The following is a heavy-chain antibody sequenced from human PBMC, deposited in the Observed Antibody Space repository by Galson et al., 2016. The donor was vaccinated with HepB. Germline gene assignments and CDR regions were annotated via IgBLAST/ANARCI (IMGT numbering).Heavy chain of an antibody. V-gene: IGHV3-21*01. D-gene: IGHD3-3*01. Sequence: SLRLSCAASGIRFSNYAMSWVRQAPGKGLEWVSTISRTSSYKHYADSVKGRFTISRDNAKISLFLQMNSLTVEDTAVYYCARDTKDFWPWGQGSLVTVSS. CDR2: ISRTSSYK. J-gene: IGHJ5*02. CDR1: GIRFSNYA. CDR3: ARDTKDFWP.